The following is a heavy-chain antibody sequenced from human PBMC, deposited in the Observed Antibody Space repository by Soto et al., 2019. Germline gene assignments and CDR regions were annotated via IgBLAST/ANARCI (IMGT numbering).Heavy chain of an antibody. J-gene: IGHJ3*02. V-gene: IGHV1-69*13. D-gene: IGHD5-18*01. CDR2: IIPIFGTA. Sequence: SLNGSWKAAGCTFSVYVISWGRQTHGQGLEWMGGIIPIFGTANYAQKFQGRVTITADESTSTAYMELSSLRSEDTAVYYCARARRGYSYGRDAFDIWGQGTMVTVSS. CDR3: ARARRGYSYGRDAFDI. CDR1: GCTFSVYV.